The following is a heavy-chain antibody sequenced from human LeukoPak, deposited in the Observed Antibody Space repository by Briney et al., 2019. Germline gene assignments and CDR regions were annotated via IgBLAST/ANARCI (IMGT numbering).Heavy chain of an antibody. J-gene: IGHJ6*03. V-gene: IGHV3-48*04. D-gene: IGHD3-10*01. CDR3: AREGLASGSYKYYYYYMDV. CDR2: ISSSGSTI. CDR1: GFTFSSYS. Sequence: GGSLRLSRAASGFTFSSYSMNWVRQTPGKGLEWVSYISSSGSTIYYADSVKGRFTISRDNAKNSLYLQMNSLRAEDTAVYYCAREGLASGSYKYYYYYMDVWGKGTTVTVSS.